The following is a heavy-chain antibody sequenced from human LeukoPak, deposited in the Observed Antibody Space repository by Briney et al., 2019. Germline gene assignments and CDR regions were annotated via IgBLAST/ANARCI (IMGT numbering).Heavy chain of an antibody. D-gene: IGHD3-16*01. V-gene: IGHV4-59*01. Sequence: SETLSLTCTVSGASISSYYWSLIRQPPGKGLEWIGYIYYSGSTNYNPSLKSRVTISVDTSKNQFSLKLSSVTAADTAVYYCARDSVWAGNDYWGQGTLVTVSS. J-gene: IGHJ4*02. CDR2: IYYSGST. CDR3: ARDSVWAGNDY. CDR1: GASISSYY.